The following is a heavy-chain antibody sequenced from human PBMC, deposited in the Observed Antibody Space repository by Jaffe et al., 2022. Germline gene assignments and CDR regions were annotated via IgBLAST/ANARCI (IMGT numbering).Heavy chain of an antibody. CDR3: AADPKTSTVTTITYDY. CDR2: IVVGSGNT. CDR1: GFTFTSSA. D-gene: IGHD4-17*01. J-gene: IGHJ4*02. Sequence: QMQLVQSGPEVKKPGTSVKVSCKASGFTFTSSAVQWVRQARGQRLEWIGWIVVGSGNTNYAQKFQERVTITRDMSTSTAYMELSSLRSEDTAVYYCAADPKTSTVTTITYDYWGQGTLVTVSS. V-gene: IGHV1-58*01.